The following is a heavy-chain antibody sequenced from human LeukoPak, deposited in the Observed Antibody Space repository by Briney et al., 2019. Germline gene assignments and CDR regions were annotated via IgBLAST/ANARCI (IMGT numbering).Heavy chain of an antibody. CDR2: IKQDGSKK. CDR1: GFTFSSYW. J-gene: IGHJ5*02. Sequence: GGSLRLSCAASGFTFSSYWMTWVRQAPGKGLEWVANIKQDGSKKRYVDSVKGRFTISRDNAKNSLYLQMNSLRAEDTAVYYCARHPDHWFDPWGQGTLVTVSS. V-gene: IGHV3-7*01. CDR3: ARHPDHWFDP.